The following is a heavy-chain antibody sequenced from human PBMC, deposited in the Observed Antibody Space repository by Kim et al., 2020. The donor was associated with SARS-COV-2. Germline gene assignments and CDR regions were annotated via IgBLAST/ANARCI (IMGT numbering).Heavy chain of an antibody. CDR1: GFTFSAYA. CDR3: ARPGVVGPTYWFDP. CDR2: ISCDGSYK. V-gene: IGHV3-30*14. Sequence: GGSLRLSCAASGFTFSAYAMLWVRQAPGKGPEWVAVISCDGSYKFYADSVKGRFTISRDSSKNTLYLQMNSLRAEDTAVYYCARPGVVGPTYWFDPWGQGTLVTDSS. D-gene: IGHD1-26*01. J-gene: IGHJ5*02.